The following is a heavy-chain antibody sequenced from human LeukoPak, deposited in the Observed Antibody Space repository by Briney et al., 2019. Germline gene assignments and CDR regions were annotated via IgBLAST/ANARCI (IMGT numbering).Heavy chain of an antibody. V-gene: IGHV4-59*01. Sequence: SETLSLTCTVSGGSISPYYWSWIRQPPGKGLEWIGYIHYSGSTNYNPSLKSRVSMSVDTSKNQFSLKLNSVTAADTAVYYCARDNWNYGSSMDVWGQGTTVTVSS. J-gene: IGHJ6*02. CDR3: ARDNWNYGSSMDV. CDR1: GGSISPYY. D-gene: IGHD1-7*01. CDR2: IHYSGST.